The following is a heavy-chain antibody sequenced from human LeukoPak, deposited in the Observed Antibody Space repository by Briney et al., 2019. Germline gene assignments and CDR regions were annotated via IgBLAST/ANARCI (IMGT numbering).Heavy chain of an antibody. D-gene: IGHD3-22*01. CDR2: LNPNSVVT. V-gene: IGHV1-2*06. CDR1: GYTFTGYY. Sequence: ASVKVSCKASGYTFTGYYMHWVRQAPGPRLEWMGRLNPNSVVTNYEQKFQGRVTMTRDTSISTAYMELSRLRSDDTAVYYCARYYDSRGYYYDYWGQGTLVTVSS. J-gene: IGHJ4*02. CDR3: ARYYDSRGYYYDY.